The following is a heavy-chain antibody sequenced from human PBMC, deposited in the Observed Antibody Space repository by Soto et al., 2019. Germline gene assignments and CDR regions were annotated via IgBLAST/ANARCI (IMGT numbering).Heavy chain of an antibody. Sequence: PGGSLRLSCAASGFTFSSYAMSWVRQAPGKGLEWVSAISGSGGSTYYADSVKGRFTISRDNSKNTLYLQMNSLRHEDTAVYYCAKDFFSGYYDSSGYPTPDYWGQGTLVTVSS. CDR2: ISGSGGST. J-gene: IGHJ4*02. CDR1: GFTFSSYA. D-gene: IGHD3-22*01. V-gene: IGHV3-23*01. CDR3: AKDFFSGYYDSSGYPTPDY.